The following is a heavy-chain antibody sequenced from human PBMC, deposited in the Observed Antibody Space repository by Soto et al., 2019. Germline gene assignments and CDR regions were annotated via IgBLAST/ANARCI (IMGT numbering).Heavy chain of an antibody. V-gene: IGHV3-23*01. CDR1: GFIFSNYA. Sequence: GGSLRLSCAASGFIFSNYAMTWVRRAPGRGLEWVSSISGSGGSTYYADSVKGRFTISRDNSKNTLYLQMNSLRAEDTAVYYCAKDDYDFWSGYGPGAFDIWGQGTMVTVSS. D-gene: IGHD3-3*01. CDR2: ISGSGGST. J-gene: IGHJ3*02. CDR3: AKDDYDFWSGYGPGAFDI.